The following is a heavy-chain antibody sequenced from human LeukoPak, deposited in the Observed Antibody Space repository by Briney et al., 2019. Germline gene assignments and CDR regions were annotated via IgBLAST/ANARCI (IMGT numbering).Heavy chain of an antibody. D-gene: IGHD2-2*01. CDR3: ARGTPRNCSSTSCLFDY. J-gene: IGHJ4*02. CDR2: INHSGST. CDR1: GGSFSGYY. V-gene: IGHV4-34*01. Sequence: SETLSLTCAVYGGSFSGYYWSWIRQPPGKGLEWIGEINHSGSTNYNPSLKSRVTISVDTSKNQFSLKLSSVTAADTAVYYCARGTPRNCSSTSCLFDYWGQGTLVTVSS.